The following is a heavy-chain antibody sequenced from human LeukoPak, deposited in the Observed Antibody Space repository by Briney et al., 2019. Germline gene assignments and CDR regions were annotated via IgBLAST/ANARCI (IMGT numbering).Heavy chain of an antibody. Sequence: PGGSLRLSCAASGFTFSSYGMDWVRQAPGKGLEWVAFIRYDGSDKYYADSVKGRFTISRDNSKNTLYLQMNSLRAEDTAVYYCAKDDCSGGSCYGIAFHIWGQGTMVTVSS. CDR2: IRYDGSDK. CDR1: GFTFSSYG. CDR3: AKDDCSGGSCYGIAFHI. J-gene: IGHJ3*02. V-gene: IGHV3-30*02. D-gene: IGHD2-15*01.